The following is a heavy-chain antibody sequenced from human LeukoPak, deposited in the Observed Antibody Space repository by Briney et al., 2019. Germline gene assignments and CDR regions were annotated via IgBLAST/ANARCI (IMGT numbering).Heavy chain of an antibody. Sequence: PSETLSLTCAVYGGSFSGYYWSWIRQPPGKGLEWIGEINHSGSTNYNPSLKSRVTISVVTSKNQFSLKLSSVTAADTAVYYCATVYYDFWSGYFETRHFDYWGQGTLVTVSS. CDR1: GGSFSGYY. V-gene: IGHV4-34*01. CDR3: ATVYYDFWSGYFETRHFDY. J-gene: IGHJ4*02. D-gene: IGHD3-3*01. CDR2: INHSGST.